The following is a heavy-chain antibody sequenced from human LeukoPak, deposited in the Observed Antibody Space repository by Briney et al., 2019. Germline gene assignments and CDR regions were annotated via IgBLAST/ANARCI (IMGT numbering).Heavy chain of an antibody. Sequence: GGSLRLSCAASRFSVSSNYMSWVRQAPGRGLEWVSILYSAGSTYYTDSVRGRFTISRDTSKNTVCLQMNSLRAEDTAVYYCASGGTGARKFYSDPFHYWGQGTLVTVSS. D-gene: IGHD2-15*01. CDR1: RFSVSSNY. CDR2: LYSAGST. CDR3: ASGGTGARKFYSDPFHY. V-gene: IGHV3-53*01. J-gene: IGHJ4*02.